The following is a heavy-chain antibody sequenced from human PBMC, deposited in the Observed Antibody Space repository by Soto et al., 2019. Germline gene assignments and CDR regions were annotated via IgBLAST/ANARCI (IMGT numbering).Heavy chain of an antibody. J-gene: IGHJ4*02. CDR2: IYHSGST. CDR3: AILPSSYSGYEETYFDY. V-gene: IGHV4-38-2*01. Sequence: PSETLGRTSGVSGCSMSSGYYWGWIRQPPGRGLGGIGSIYHSGSTYYNPSLKSRVTISVDAHQKMFSLKLSSATAADTAVYYCAILPSSYSGYEETYFDYSGQVTPVTVS. D-gene: IGHD5-12*01. CDR1: GCSMSSGYY.